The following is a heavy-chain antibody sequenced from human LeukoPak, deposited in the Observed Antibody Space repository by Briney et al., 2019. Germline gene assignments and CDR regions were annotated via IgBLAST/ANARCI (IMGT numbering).Heavy chain of an antibody. Sequence: GGSLRLSCAASGFTFSSYAMSWVRQAPGKGLEWVSAISGSGGSTYYADSVKGRFTTSRDNAKNSLYLQMNSLRAEDMALYYCAKDRGGSFEYFQHWGQGTLVTVSS. D-gene: IGHD1-26*01. J-gene: IGHJ1*01. V-gene: IGHV3-23*01. CDR2: ISGSGGST. CDR3: AKDRGGSFEYFQH. CDR1: GFTFSSYA.